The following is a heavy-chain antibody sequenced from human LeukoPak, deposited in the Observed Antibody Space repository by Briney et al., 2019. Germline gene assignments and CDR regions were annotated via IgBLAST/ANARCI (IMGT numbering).Heavy chain of an antibody. Sequence: AAVKVSCKASEYTFTDYYIHWVRQAPGQGLEWMGWINPNSGGTKYAQRFQGRVTMTRDTSISTAYMELSRLRSDDTAVYYCARAYDSSGHPFDNWGQGTLVSVSS. CDR2: INPNSGGT. CDR1: EYTFTDYY. CDR3: ARAYDSSGHPFDN. D-gene: IGHD3-22*01. V-gene: IGHV1-2*02. J-gene: IGHJ4*02.